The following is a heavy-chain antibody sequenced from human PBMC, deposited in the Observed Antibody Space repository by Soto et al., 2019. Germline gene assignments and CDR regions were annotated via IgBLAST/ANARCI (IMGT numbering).Heavy chain of an antibody. Sequence: SVKVSCKASGGTFSSYAISWVRQAPGQGLEWMGGIIPIFGTANYAQKFQGRVTITADESTSTAYMELSSLRSEDTAVYYCARDPIVVVAATYYYYGMDVWGQGTTVTVSS. CDR2: IIPIFGTA. V-gene: IGHV1-69*13. CDR1: GGTFSSYA. J-gene: IGHJ6*02. D-gene: IGHD2-15*01. CDR3: ARDPIVVVAATYYYYGMDV.